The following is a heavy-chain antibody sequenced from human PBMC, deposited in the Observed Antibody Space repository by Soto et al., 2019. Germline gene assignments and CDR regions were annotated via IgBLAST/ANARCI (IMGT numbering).Heavy chain of an antibody. J-gene: IGHJ4*02. CDR1: GFTFSSYG. CDR2: IWYDGSNK. V-gene: IGHV3-33*01. Sequence: QVQLVESGGGVVQPGRSLRLSCAASGFTFSSYGMHWVRQAPGKGLEWVAVIWYDGSNKYYADSVKGRFTISRDNSKNTLYLQMNSLRAEDTAVYYCASSSGWSPPTDYWGQGTLDTVSS. CDR3: ASSSGWSPPTDY. D-gene: IGHD6-19*01.